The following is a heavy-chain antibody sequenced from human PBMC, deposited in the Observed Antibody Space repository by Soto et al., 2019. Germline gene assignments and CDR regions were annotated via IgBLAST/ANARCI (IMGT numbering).Heavy chain of an antibody. CDR3: ARDSPTPSYGMHV. J-gene: IGHJ6*02. Sequence: SETLSLTCAVSGGSISSSNWWSWVRQPPGKGLEWIGEIYRSGSTNYNPSLKSRVTISVDKSKNQFSLKLSSVTAADTAVYYCARDSPTPSYGMHVWGQGTTVX. V-gene: IGHV4-4*02. CDR1: GGSISSSNW. CDR2: IYRSGST.